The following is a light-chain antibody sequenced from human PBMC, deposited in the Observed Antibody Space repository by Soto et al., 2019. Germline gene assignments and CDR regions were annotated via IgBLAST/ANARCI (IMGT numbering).Light chain of an antibody. Sequence: DIQMTQSPSTLSASVGDRVTITCRASQSISDSLAWYQQKPGKAPDLLISDASSLERGVPSRFSGSGSGTEFTLTISSLQPDDFATYYCQQYNGFSRTFGRGTQVEV. CDR2: DAS. J-gene: IGKJ1*01. CDR3: QQYNGFSRT. CDR1: QSISDS. V-gene: IGKV1-5*01.